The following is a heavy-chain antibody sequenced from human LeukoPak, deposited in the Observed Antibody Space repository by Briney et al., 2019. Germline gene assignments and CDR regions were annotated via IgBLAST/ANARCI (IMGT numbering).Heavy chain of an antibody. J-gene: IGHJ4*02. D-gene: IGHD1-1*01. Sequence: PGASLRLSCAASGFTFSSYAMSWVRQAPGKGLEWVSGISGSGGNTYYADSVKGRFTISRDNSKNTLYLQMNSLRAEDTAVYYCAKLYRRGWNGDENWGQGTLGSVSS. CDR3: AKLYRRGWNGDEN. V-gene: IGHV3-23*01. CDR2: ISGSGGNT. CDR1: GFTFSSYA.